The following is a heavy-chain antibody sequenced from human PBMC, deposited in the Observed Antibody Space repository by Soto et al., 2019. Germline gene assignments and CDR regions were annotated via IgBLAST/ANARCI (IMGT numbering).Heavy chain of an antibody. CDR2: IQNSGTT. D-gene: IGHD1-26*01. CDR1: GGSITSYC. V-gene: IGHV4-4*07. CDR3: ARDGSGSYGLDV. Sequence: SETLSLTCTVSGGSITSYCWSWIRQPAGKEPEWIGRIQNSGTTYSNPSLKSRVTMSLDPSKNQFSLKLSSVTAADTAVYYCARDGSGSYGLDVWGQGTTVTVSS. J-gene: IGHJ6*02.